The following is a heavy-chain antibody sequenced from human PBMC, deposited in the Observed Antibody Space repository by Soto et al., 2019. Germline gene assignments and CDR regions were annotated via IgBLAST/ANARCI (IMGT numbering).Heavy chain of an antibody. J-gene: IGHJ4*02. CDR3: ARSGSSFPFAH. Sequence: QVQLVESGGGVVQPGRSLRLSCEASGFTFRSYAMHWVRQAPGKGLEWVALISFDGSKKQYADSVKGRFTISRDNSKSTLSLQMNSLTIQDTAVYYCARSGSSFPFAHWAQGTLVPVSS. V-gene: IGHV3-30*04. D-gene: IGHD1-26*01. CDR1: GFTFRSYA. CDR2: ISFDGSKK.